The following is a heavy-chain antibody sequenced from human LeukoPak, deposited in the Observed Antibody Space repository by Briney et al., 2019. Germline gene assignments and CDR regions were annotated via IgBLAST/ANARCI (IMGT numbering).Heavy chain of an antibody. J-gene: IGHJ4*02. Sequence: PSETLSLTCSVSGVPISSRSYYWGWIRQPPGKGLEWIGSMYFSGTTYYNPSLKSRVTISVHTPENHLSLKLTSVTATDTAAYYCARRVRDCDADCSWFFDSWGQGTLVTVSS. CDR1: GVPISSRSYY. V-gene: IGHV4-39*02. CDR3: ARRVRDCDADCSWFFDS. CDR2: MYFSGTT. D-gene: IGHD2-21*01.